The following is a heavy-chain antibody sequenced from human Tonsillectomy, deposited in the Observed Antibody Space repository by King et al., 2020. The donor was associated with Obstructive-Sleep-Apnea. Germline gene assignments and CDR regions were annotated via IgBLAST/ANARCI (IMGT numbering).Heavy chain of an antibody. Sequence: QLVQSGAEVKKPGASVKVSCKASGYTFTSYDINWVRQATGQGLEWMGWMNPNSGNTGYAQKFQGRVTMTRDTSISTAYMELSSLRSEDTAVYYCARAWXSSSXTLXGFDPWGQGTLXTVSS. D-gene: IGHD6-13*01. CDR1: GYTFTSYD. J-gene: IGHJ5*02. CDR3: ARAWXSSSXTLXGFDP. CDR2: MNPNSGNT. V-gene: IGHV1-8*01.